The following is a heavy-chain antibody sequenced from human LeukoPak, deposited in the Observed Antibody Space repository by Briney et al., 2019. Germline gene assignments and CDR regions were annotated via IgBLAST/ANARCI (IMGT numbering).Heavy chain of an antibody. J-gene: IGHJ6*02. CDR2: IYYSGST. Sequence: SETLSLTCTVSGGSISSYYWSWIRQPPGKGLEWIGYIYYSGSTNYNPSLKSRVTISVDTSKNQFSLKLSSVTAADTAVSYCARGRYCSSSSCPWYYYYGMDVWGQGTTVTVSS. V-gene: IGHV4-59*01. D-gene: IGHD2-2*01. CDR3: ARGRYCSSSSCPWYYYYGMDV. CDR1: GGSISSYY.